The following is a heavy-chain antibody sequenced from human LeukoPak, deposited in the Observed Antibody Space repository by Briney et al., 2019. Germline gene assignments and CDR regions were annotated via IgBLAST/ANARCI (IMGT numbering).Heavy chain of an antibody. CDR3: ARGSADPYWFDP. J-gene: IGHJ5*02. D-gene: IGHD6-13*01. CDR1: GGSISSGGYY. V-gene: IGHV4-31*03. Sequence: SETLSLTCTVSGGSISSGGYYWSWIRQHPGKGLEWIGYIYYSGSTYYNPSLKSRVTISVDTSKNQFSLKLSSVTAADTAVYYCARGSADPYWFDPWGHGTLVTVSS. CDR2: IYYSGST.